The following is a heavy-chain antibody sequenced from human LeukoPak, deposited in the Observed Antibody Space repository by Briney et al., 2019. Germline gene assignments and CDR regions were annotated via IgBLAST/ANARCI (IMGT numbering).Heavy chain of an antibody. J-gene: IGHJ5*02. D-gene: IGHD3-10*01. CDR2: ISSSSSYI. CDR3: ARVHGGHMVRGVLYP. V-gene: IGHV3-21*01. CDR1: GFTFGSYS. Sequence: GGSLRLSCAASGFTFGSYSMNWVRQAPGKGLEWVSSISSSSSYIYYADSVKGRFTISRDNAKNSLYLQMNSLRAEDTAVYYCARVHGGHMVRGVLYPWGQGTLVTVSS.